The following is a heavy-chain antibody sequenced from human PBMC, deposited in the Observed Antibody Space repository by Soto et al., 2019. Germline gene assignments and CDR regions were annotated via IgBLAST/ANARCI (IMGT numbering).Heavy chain of an antibody. CDR1: GFTFNNYA. CDR2: ISSSGGSP. V-gene: IGHV3-23*01. D-gene: IGHD5-12*01. Sequence: PGGSLRLSCAASGFTFNNYAMSWVRQAPGKGLEWVSAISSSGGSPYYADSVKGRFTISRDNSKNTLYLEMNSLRAEDTAVYYCAKRSLLYGGYVGGFDYWGQGTLVTVSS. CDR3: AKRSLLYGGYVGGFDY. J-gene: IGHJ4*02.